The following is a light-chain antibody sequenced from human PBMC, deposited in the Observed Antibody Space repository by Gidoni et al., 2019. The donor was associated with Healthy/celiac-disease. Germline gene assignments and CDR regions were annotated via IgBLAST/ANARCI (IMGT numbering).Light chain of an antibody. V-gene: IGKV1-33*01. CDR1: QDISNY. J-gene: IGKJ5*01. CDR3: QQYDNLPIT. CDR2: DAS. Sequence: DIQMTQSPSSLSASVGDRVTITCQASQDISNYLNWYQQKPGKAHKLLIYDASNLETGVPSRFSGSGSGTDFTFTISSLQPEDIATYYCQQYDNLPITFGQVTRLEIK.